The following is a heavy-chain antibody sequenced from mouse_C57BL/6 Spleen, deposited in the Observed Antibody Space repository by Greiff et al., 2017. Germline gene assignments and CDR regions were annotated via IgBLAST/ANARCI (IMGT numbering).Heavy chain of an antibody. J-gene: IGHJ1*03. D-gene: IGHD1-1*01. Sequence: VQLQQSGAELVRPGASVTLSCKASGYTFTDYEMHWVKQTPVHGLEWIGAIDPETGGTAYNQKFKGKAILTAAKSSSTAYMELRSLTSEDSAVYYCTRQVDFVVWGTGTTVTVSS. CDR1: GYTFTDYE. V-gene: IGHV1-15*01. CDR3: TRQVDFVV. CDR2: IDPETGGT.